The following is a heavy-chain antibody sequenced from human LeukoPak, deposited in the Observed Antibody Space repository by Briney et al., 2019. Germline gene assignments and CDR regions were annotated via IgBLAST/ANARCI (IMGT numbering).Heavy chain of an antibody. J-gene: IGHJ1*01. V-gene: IGHV3-30*18. CDR3: AKDLNTYRYDSRDLPH. D-gene: IGHD3-22*01. Sequence: PGRSLRLSCAASGFSFNTYGMHWVRQGPGKGLEWVAVISYDGSNKWYADSVKGRFTISRDNSKNTLYLQMNSLRPEDTAVYSCAKDLNTYRYDSRDLPHWGQGILVTVSS. CDR1: GFSFNTYG. CDR2: ISYDGSNK.